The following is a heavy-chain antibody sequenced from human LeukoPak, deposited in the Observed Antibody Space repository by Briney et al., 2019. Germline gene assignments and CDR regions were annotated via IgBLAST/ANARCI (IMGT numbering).Heavy chain of an antibody. V-gene: IGHV3-74*01. CDR3: ARDEDWSGYYGAFDI. CDR1: GFTFSIYW. J-gene: IGHJ3*02. D-gene: IGHD3-3*01. CDR2: INSDGSST. Sequence: PGGSLSLSCAASGFTFSIYWMHWVRQAPGKGLVWVSRINSDGSSTSYADSVKGRFTISRDNAKNTLYLQMNSLRAEDTAVYYCARDEDWSGYYGAFDIWGQGTMVTVSS.